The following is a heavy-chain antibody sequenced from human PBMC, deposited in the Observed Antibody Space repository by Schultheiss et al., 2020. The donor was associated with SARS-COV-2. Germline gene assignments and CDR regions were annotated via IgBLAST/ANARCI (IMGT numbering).Heavy chain of an antibody. CDR2: ISYDGSNK. CDR3: AREAGWVVVPAANGYFDY. D-gene: IGHD2-2*01. J-gene: IGHJ4*02. CDR1: GFTFSSYG. Sequence: GGSLRLSCAASGFTFSSYGMHWVRQAPGKGLEWVAVISYDGSNKYYADSVKGRFTISRDNSKNTLYLQMNSLRAEDTAVYYCAREAGWVVVPAANGYFDYWGQGTLVTVSS. V-gene: IGHV3-30*03.